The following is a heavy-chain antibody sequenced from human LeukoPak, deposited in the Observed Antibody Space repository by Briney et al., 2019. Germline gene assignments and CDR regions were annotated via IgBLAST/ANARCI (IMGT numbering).Heavy chain of an antibody. D-gene: IGHD6-13*01. Sequence: PSETLSLTCSVSGGSISSYYWRWIRQPPGKGLEWIGSIYSSGGTNYNPSLKSRVTISVDTSKNQFSLKLSSVTAADTAVYYCAGSMGSSWYWFDPWGQGTLVTVSS. CDR3: AGSMGSSWYWFDP. V-gene: IGHV4-59*01. CDR1: GGSISSYY. J-gene: IGHJ5*02. CDR2: IYSSGGT.